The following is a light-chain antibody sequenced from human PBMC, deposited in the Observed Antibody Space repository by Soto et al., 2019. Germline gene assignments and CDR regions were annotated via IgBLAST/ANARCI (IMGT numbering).Light chain of an antibody. V-gene: IGLV1-40*01. CDR2: GNS. CDR1: SSNIGAGYD. CDR3: CSYAGSTFFVL. J-gene: IGLJ2*01. Sequence: QAVVTQPPSVSGAPGQRVTISCTGSSSNIGAGYDVHWYQQLPGTAPKLLIYGNSNRPSGVPDRFSGSKSGTSASLAITGLQAEDEADYFCCSYAGSTFFVLFGGGTKLTVL.